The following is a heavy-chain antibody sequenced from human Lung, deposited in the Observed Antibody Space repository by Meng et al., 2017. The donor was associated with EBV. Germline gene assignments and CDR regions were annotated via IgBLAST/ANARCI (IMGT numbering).Heavy chain of an antibody. CDR3: ARGDGGNGSDY. J-gene: IGHJ4*02. V-gene: IGHV1-46*01. CDR2: INPSGGST. D-gene: IGHD4-23*01. Sequence: QGKLVQSGAEVKKPGAAVKVSCKASGYTFTNYYMHWVRQALGQGLEWMGVINPSGGSTNYAQKFQGRLTMTRDTSTSTVYMELSSLRSEDTAVYYCARGDGGNGSDYWGQGTLVTVSS. CDR1: GYTFTNYY.